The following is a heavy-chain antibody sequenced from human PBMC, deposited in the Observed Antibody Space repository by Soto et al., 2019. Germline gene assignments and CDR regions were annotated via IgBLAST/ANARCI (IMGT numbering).Heavy chain of an antibody. V-gene: IGHV5-51*01. J-gene: IGHJ3*02. Sequence: GESLKISCKGFGYSFTNYWIAWVRQMPGKGLEWMGIIFPGDSETRYSPSFQGQVTISADKSISTAYLQLSSLKAPDTAIYYCARGLSGGLAAFDIWGQGTMVTVSS. CDR3: ARGLSGGLAAFDI. CDR1: GYSFTNYW. CDR2: IFPGDSET. D-gene: IGHD2-15*01.